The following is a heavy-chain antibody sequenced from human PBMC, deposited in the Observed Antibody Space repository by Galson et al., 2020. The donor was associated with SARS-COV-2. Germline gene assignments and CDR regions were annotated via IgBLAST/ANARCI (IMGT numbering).Heavy chain of an antibody. CDR3: ARGGYSYGYYYYYGMDV. D-gene: IGHD5-18*01. CDR2: INHSGST. Sequence: SETLSLTCAVYGGSFSGYYWSWIRQPPGKGLEWIGEINHSGSTNYNPSLKSRVTISVDTSKNQFSLKLSSVTAADTAVYYCARGGYSYGYYYYYGMDVWGQGTTVTVSS. CDR1: GGSFSGYY. J-gene: IGHJ6*02. V-gene: IGHV4-34*01.